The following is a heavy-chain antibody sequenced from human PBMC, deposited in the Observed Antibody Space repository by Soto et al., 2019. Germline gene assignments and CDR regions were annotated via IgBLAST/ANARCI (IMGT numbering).Heavy chain of an antibody. CDR3: PTAHCSSQSFDY. CDR2: TGASGRST. J-gene: IGHJ4*02. V-gene: IGHV3-23*01. D-gene: IGHD6-6*01. CDR1: GLTFNSYA. Sequence: GGSLRLSCAASGLTFNSYAMTWVRQAPGKGLEWVSTTGASGRSTYYSDSVKGRFTFSRDNTKNTLYLQMSNLRAEDTAVYYCPTAHCSSQSFDYWGQGTLVTVSS.